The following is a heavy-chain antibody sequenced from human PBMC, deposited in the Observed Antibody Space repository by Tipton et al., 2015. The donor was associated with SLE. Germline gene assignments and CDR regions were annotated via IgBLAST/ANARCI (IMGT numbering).Heavy chain of an antibody. CDR2: ISYTGST. Sequence: TLSLTCIVSGVSIGSSYYWGWIRPSPGKGLEWIGSISYTGSTYYNPSLKSRVTISVDMSKNQFSLKLTSVTAADTAVYYCARGFLEMFDPWGPGTLVTVSS. J-gene: IGHJ5*02. V-gene: IGHV4-39*07. CDR1: GVSIGSSYY. CDR3: ARGFLEMFDP. D-gene: IGHD3-3*01.